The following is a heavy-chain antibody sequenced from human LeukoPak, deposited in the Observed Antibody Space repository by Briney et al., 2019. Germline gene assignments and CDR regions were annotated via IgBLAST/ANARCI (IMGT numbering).Heavy chain of an antibody. J-gene: IGHJ4*02. CDR1: GFTFTSSA. V-gene: IGHV1-58*01. Sequence: SVKVSCKASGFTFTSSAVQWVRQPRGQRLEWIGWIVGGSGNRNYAQKFQERVTITRDMSTSTAYIELSSLRSEDTAVYYCAAVRGYSRSCELDYWGQGTLVTVSS. D-gene: IGHD6-13*01. CDR2: IVGGSGNR. CDR3: AAVRGYSRSCELDY.